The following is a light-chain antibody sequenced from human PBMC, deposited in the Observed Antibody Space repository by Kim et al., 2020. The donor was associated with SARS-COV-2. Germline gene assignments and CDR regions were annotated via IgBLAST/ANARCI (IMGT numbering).Light chain of an antibody. CDR1: SGHSSYA. J-gene: IGLJ3*02. Sequence: QLVLTQLPSASASLGASVKLTCTLSSGHSSYAIAWHQQQPEKGPRYLMKLNSDGSHSKGDGIPDRFSGSSSGAERYLTISSLQSEDEADYYCQTWGTGPNWVFGGGTQLTVL. CDR2: LNSDGSH. CDR3: QTWGTGPNWV. V-gene: IGLV4-69*01.